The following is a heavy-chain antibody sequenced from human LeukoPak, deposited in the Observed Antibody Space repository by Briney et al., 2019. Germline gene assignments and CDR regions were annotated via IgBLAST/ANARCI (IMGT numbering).Heavy chain of an antibody. CDR1: GXSISSDY. D-gene: IGHD2-2*02. J-gene: IGHJ4*02. V-gene: IGHV4-59*01. Sequence: SETLSLTCTVSGXSISSDYWSWIRQPPGKGLEWIGYMYYSGNTNYNPSLKSRVTISIDTSKNQFSLKLSSVTAADTAVYYCARAVCSSSSCYIGRYFDYWGQGTLVTVSS. CDR2: MYYSGNT. CDR3: ARAVCSSSSCYIGRYFDY.